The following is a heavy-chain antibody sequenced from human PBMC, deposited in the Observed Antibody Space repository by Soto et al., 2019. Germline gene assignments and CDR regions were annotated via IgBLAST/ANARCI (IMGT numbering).Heavy chain of an antibody. Sequence: GGSLRLSCTTSGLAFSTYWMAWVRQAPGKGLEWVGNTKPDETETYYADSVKGRFTISRDNSKNTLYLQMNSLRAEDTAVYYCAKEPLLVVVITAGLFLDYWGQGTLVTVSS. CDR2: TKPDETET. CDR1: GLAFSTYW. V-gene: IGHV3-7*01. CDR3: AKEPLLVVVITAGLFLDY. J-gene: IGHJ4*02. D-gene: IGHD3-22*01.